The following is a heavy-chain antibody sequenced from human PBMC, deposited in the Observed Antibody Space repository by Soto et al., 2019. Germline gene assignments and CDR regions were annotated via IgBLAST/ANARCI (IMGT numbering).Heavy chain of an antibody. CDR1: GFTFSSYA. V-gene: IGHV3-23*01. CDR2: ISGSGGST. CDR3: AKDLGAEGWFDP. J-gene: IGHJ5*02. Sequence: EVQLLESGGGLVQPGGSLRLSCAASGFTFSSYAMSWVRQAPGKGPEWVSAISGSGGSTYYADSVKGRFTISRDNSKNTLYLQMNSLRAEDTAVYYCAKDLGAEGWFDPWGQGTLVTVSS.